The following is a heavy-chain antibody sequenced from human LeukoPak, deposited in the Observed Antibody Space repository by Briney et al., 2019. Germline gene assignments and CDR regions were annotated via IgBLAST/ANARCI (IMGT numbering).Heavy chain of an antibody. D-gene: IGHD1/OR15-1a*01. Sequence: PSETLSLTCTVSGASINSDTYYWGWIRQPPGKGLEWIGTHSHSGSAYYNPSLRSRITMSLDTSENQLSLKLYSVTAADTAIYYCARYQTGTMFAVWGQGTLVTVSS. CDR3: ARYQTGTMFAV. V-gene: IGHV4-39*07. CDR2: HSHSGSA. J-gene: IGHJ4*02. CDR1: GASINSDTYY.